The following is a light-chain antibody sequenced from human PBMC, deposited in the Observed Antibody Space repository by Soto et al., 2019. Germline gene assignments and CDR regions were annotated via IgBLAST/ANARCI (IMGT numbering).Light chain of an antibody. CDR1: SSDIGGYNY. Sequence: SALTQPASVSESPGQSITISCTGRSSDIGGYNYVSWYQQHPGKAPKLMINDVSNRPSGVSYRFSGSKSGNTASLTISGLQAEDEADYDCSSYTGDNAHVFGSGTKVTVL. CDR3: SSYTGDNAHV. V-gene: IGLV2-14*03. CDR2: DVS. J-gene: IGLJ1*01.